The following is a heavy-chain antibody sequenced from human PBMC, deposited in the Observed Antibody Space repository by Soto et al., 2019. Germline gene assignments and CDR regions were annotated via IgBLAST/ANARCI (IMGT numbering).Heavy chain of an antibody. CDR1: GFTFSNAW. CDR2: IKSKTDGGTT. J-gene: IGHJ4*02. Sequence: GGSLRLSCAASGFTFSNAWMSGVRQAPGKGLEWAGRIKSKTDGGTTDYAAPVKGRFTISRDDSKNTLYLQMNSLKTEDTAVYYCTTTYDFWSGYYLDYWGQGTLVTVSS. D-gene: IGHD3-3*01. V-gene: IGHV3-15*01. CDR3: TTTYDFWSGYYLDY.